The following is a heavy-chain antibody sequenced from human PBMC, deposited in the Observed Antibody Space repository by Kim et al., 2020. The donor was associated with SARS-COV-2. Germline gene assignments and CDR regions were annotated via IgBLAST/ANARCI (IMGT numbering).Heavy chain of an antibody. V-gene: IGHV3-11*01. CDR3: ARIRGPAAIDV. Sequence: GGSLRLSCAASGFIFSNYYMSWIRQAPGKGLEWISYISHSGSTKYYADSVKGRFTISRDNAKNSLYLQMNSLRAEDTAVYYCARIRGPAAIDVWGQGTTVTVSS. J-gene: IGHJ6*02. CDR2: ISHSGSTK. D-gene: IGHD2-2*01. CDR1: GFIFSNYY.